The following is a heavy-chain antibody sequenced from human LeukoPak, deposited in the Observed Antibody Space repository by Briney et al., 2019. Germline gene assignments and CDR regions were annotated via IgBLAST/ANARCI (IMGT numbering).Heavy chain of an antibody. V-gene: IGHV4-59*08. Sequence: SETLSLTCTVSGGSISSYYWSWIRQPPGKGLEWIGYIYYSGSTNYNPSLKSRVTISVDTSKNQFSLKLSSVTAADTAVYYCARHGPGYCSGGSCPDAFDIWGQGTMVTVSS. D-gene: IGHD2-15*01. CDR3: ARHGPGYCSGGSCPDAFDI. CDR1: GGSISSYY. J-gene: IGHJ3*02. CDR2: IYYSGST.